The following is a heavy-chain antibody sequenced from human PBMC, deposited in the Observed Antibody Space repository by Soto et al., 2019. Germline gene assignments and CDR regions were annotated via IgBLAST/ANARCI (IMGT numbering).Heavy chain of an antibody. J-gene: IGHJ4*02. Sequence: EVQLLESGGGLVQPGGSLRLSCAASGFTFSGYAMNWVRQAPGKGLEWVSVISGSGDSTYYADSVKGRFTISRDNSKNTLYQQMKSLRAEDTAVYYCARRSSGWYFDYWGQGTLVTVSS. CDR1: GFTFSGYA. CDR3: ARRSSGWYFDY. V-gene: IGHV3-23*01. CDR2: ISGSGDST. D-gene: IGHD6-19*01.